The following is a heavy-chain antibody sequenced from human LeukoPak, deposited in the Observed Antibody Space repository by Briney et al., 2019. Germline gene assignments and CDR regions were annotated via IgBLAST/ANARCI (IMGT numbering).Heavy chain of an antibody. V-gene: IGHV3-30*04. CDR2: ISYDGSNK. J-gene: IGHJ5*02. CDR1: GFTFSSYA. Sequence: GGSLRLSCAASGFTFSSYAMHWVRQAPGKRLEWVAVISYDGSNKYYADSVKGRFTISRDNSKNTVFLQMNDLTIEDTAIYYCAKRYSDGGFDPWGQGTLVTVSS. CDR3: AKRYSDGGFDP. D-gene: IGHD3-10*01.